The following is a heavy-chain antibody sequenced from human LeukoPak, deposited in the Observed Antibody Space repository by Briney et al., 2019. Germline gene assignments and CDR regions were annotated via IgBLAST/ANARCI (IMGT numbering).Heavy chain of an antibody. CDR1: GGSISSYY. CDR3: ARDQEAYCSSTSCYEYYYYMDV. Sequence: PSETLSLTCTVSGGSISSYYWSWIRQPAGKGLEWIGRIYTSGSTNYNPSLKSRVTISVDTSKNQFSLKLSSVTAADTAVYYCARDQEAYCSSTSCYEYYYYMDVWGKGTTVTISS. J-gene: IGHJ6*03. V-gene: IGHV4-4*07. CDR2: IYTSGST. D-gene: IGHD2-2*01.